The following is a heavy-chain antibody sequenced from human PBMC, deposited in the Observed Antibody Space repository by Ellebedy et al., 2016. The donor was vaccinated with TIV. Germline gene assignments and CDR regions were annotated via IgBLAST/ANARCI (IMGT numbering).Heavy chain of an antibody. CDR1: GFTFSTSS. J-gene: IGHJ4*02. CDR2: ISSVSSFM. D-gene: IGHD1-26*01. V-gene: IGHV3-21*04. CDR3: ARGEIVGVTGDY. Sequence: GGSLRLXXVASGFTFSTSSMNWVRQAPGKGLEWVSSISSVSSFMYYADSVKGRFTTSRDNSRNTVFLQMNSLRVEDTAIYYCARGEIVGVTGDYWGQGTLVTVSS.